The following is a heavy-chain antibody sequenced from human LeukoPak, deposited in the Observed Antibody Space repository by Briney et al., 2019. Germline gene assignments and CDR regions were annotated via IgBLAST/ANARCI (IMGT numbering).Heavy chain of an antibody. V-gene: IGHV3-9*01. CDR2: ISWNSGSI. CDR1: GFTFDDYA. J-gene: IGHJ3*02. D-gene: IGHD3-9*01. CDR3: AREPPSILPSDAFDI. Sequence: GGSLRLSCAASGFTFDDYAMHWVRQAPGKGLEWVSGISWNSGSIGYADSVKGRFTISRDNAKNSLYLQMNSLRAEDTALYYCAREPPSILPSDAFDIWGQGTMVTVSS.